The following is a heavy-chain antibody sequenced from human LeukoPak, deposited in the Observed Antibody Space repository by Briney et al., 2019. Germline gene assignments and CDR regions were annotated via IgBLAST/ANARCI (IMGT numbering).Heavy chain of an antibody. J-gene: IGHJ5*02. CDR2: IYYSGST. D-gene: IGHD3-10*01. CDR1: GGSISSYY. Sequence: SETLSLTCTVSGGSISSYYWSWIRQPPGKGLEWIGYIYYSGSTNYNPSLKSRVTISVDTSKNQFSLKLSSVTAADTAVYYCARRLLWFGEAGWLDPWGQGTLVTVSS. V-gene: IGHV4-59*01. CDR3: ARRLLWFGEAGWLDP.